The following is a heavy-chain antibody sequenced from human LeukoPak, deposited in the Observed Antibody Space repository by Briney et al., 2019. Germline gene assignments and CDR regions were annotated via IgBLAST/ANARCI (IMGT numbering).Heavy chain of an antibody. J-gene: IGHJ3*02. CDR1: GFTLSSYW. CDR2: IREDGSEK. CDR3: ARVGDRMGEGAFDI. V-gene: IGHV3-7*03. D-gene: IGHD3-10*01. Sequence: GGSLRLSCAASGFTLSSYWMSWVRQAPGKGLEWVANIREDGSEKYYVDSVKGRFTISRDNSKNTLYLQMNSLRAEDTAVYYCARVGDRMGEGAFDIWGQGTMVTVSS.